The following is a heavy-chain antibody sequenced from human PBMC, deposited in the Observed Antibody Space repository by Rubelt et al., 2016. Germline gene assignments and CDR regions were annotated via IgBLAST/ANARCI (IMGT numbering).Heavy chain of an antibody. J-gene: IGHJ2*01. CDR3: AKCYGSGGTCYWYFDL. D-gene: IGHD2-15*01. CDR1: GFTFSSYA. Sequence: GGSLRLSCAASGFTFSSYAMSWVRQAPGKGLEWVSGIRGSGGSTNYADSVKGRFTISRDNSKNTLYLQMNSLRAEDTAVYYCAKCYGSGGTCYWYFDLWGRGTLVTVAS. CDR2: IRGSGGST. V-gene: IGHV3-23*01.